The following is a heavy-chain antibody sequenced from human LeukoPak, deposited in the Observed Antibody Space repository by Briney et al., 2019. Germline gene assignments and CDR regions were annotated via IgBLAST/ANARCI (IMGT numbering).Heavy chain of an antibody. CDR1: GGSISGSSYY. CDR3: ATRVM. D-gene: IGHD3-16*01. V-gene: IGHV4-39*01. J-gene: IGHJ4*02. CDR2: IYESGGT. Sequence: PSETLSLTCTVSGGSISGSSYYWGWIRQPPGKGLEWIGSIYESGGTYYNPSLKSRVTISVDTSKNQFSLKLNSVTAADTAVYYCATRVMWGQGTLVTVSS.